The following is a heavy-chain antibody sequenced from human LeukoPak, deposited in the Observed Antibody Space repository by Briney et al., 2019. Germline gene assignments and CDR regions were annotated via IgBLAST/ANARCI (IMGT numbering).Heavy chain of an antibody. CDR3: ARDLDYDSSGYPGY. Sequence: GGSLRLSCAASGFTFSSYSMNWVRQAPGKGLEWVSSISSSSSYTYYADSVEGRFTISRDNAKNSLYLQMNSLRAEDTAVYYCARDLDYDSSGYPGYWGQGTLVTVSS. J-gene: IGHJ4*02. D-gene: IGHD3-22*01. CDR2: ISSSSSYT. CDR1: GFTFSSYS. V-gene: IGHV3-21*01.